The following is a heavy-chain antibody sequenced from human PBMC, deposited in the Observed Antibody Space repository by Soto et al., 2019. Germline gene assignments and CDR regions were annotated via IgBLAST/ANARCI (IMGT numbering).Heavy chain of an antibody. D-gene: IGHD4-17*01. V-gene: IGHV1-3*01. CDR3: ARGTRTVTTFDY. CDR1: GYTFTSYA. J-gene: IGHJ4*02. Sequence: QVQLVQSGAEVKKPGASVKVSCKASGYTFTSYAMHWVRQAPGQRLEWMGWINAGNGNTKYSQKFQGRDTITRDTSASTAYMELSSLRSEDTAVYYCARGTRTVTTFDYWGQGTLVTVSS. CDR2: INAGNGNT.